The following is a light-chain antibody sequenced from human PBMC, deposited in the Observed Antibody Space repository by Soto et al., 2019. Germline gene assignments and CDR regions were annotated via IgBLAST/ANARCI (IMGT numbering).Light chain of an antibody. V-gene: IGLV2-14*01. CDR2: EVS. CDR1: SSDVGGYNY. J-gene: IGLJ1*01. CDR3: SSYTTSSTLYV. Sequence: QSVLTQPASVSGSPGQSITIPCTGTSSDVGGYNYVSWYQQHPGKAPKLMIYEVSNRPSGVSNRFSGSKSGYTASLTISGLQAEDEADYYCSSYTTSSTLYVFGSGTKV.